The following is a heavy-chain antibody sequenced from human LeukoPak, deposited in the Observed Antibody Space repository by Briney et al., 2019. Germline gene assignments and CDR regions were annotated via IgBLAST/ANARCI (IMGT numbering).Heavy chain of an antibody. V-gene: IGHV4-4*07. Sequence: SETLSLTCTVSGGSISSYYWSWIRQPAGKGLEWIGRIYTSGSTNYNPSLKSRVTMSVDTSKNQFSLKLSSVTAADTAVYYCARFDFWSGYPPGTYYYYMDVWAKGPRSPSP. CDR3: ARFDFWSGYPPGTYYYYMDV. D-gene: IGHD3-3*01. CDR1: GGSISSYY. CDR2: IYTSGST. J-gene: IGHJ6*03.